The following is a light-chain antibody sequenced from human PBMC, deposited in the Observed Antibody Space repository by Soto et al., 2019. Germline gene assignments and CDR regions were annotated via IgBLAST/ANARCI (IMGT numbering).Light chain of an antibody. V-gene: IGKV3-20*01. CDR3: QQFINSPIMYT. CDR1: QSVSSNY. J-gene: IGKJ2*01. CDR2: GAS. Sequence: EIVLTQSPGTLSLSPGERATLSCRTSQSVSSNYFAWYQQKPGQAPRLLIYGASTRATGIPERFSGSASGTDFSLTISRLEPEDFAVYYCQQFINSPIMYTFGQGTRLEIK.